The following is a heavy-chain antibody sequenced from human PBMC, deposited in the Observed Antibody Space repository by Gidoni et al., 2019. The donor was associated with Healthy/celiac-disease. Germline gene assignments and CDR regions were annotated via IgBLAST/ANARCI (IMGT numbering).Heavy chain of an antibody. CDR2: ISWNSGSI. Sequence: EVQLVESGGGLVQPGRSLRLSCAASGFTFDDYAMHWVRQAPGKGLEWVSGISWNSGSIGYADSVKGRFTISRDNAKNSLYLQMNSLRAEDTALYYCAKGTSSETIVATITREDGMDVWGQGTTVTVSS. CDR3: AKGTSSETIVATITREDGMDV. D-gene: IGHD5-12*01. J-gene: IGHJ6*02. CDR1: GFTFDDYA. V-gene: IGHV3-9*01.